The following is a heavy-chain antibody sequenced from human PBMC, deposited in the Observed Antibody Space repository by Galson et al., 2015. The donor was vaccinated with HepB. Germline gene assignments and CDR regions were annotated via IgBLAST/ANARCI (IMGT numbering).Heavy chain of an antibody. Sequence: SLRLSCAASGFTFSSYGMHWVRQAPGKGLEWVAVIWYDGSNKYYADSVKGRFTISRDNSKNTLYLQMNSLRAEDTAVYYCARGGIGIYQPGFDYWGQGTLVTVSS. CDR2: IWYDGSNK. CDR1: GFTFSSYG. V-gene: IGHV3-33*01. D-gene: IGHD1-14*01. J-gene: IGHJ4*02. CDR3: ARGGIGIYQPGFDY.